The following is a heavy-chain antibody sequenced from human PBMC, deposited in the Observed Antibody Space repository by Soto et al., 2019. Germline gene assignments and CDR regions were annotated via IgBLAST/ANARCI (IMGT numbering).Heavy chain of an antibody. Sequence: QVQLVESGGGLVKPGGSLRLSCAASGFTFSDYYMSWIRQAPGKGLEWVSYISSSGSTIYYADSVKGRFTISRDNGKHSLYLRMNALGAEYTAVYYCARVAGKSGYDPYFYYYGMDVWGQGTTVTVSS. CDR2: ISSSGSTI. V-gene: IGHV3-11*01. CDR1: GFTFSDYY. CDR3: ARVAGKSGYDPYFYYYGMDV. J-gene: IGHJ6*02. D-gene: IGHD5-12*01.